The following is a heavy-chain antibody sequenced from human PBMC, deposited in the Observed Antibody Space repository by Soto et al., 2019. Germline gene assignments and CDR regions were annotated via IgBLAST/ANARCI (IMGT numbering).Heavy chain of an antibody. CDR3: AKGNYNYGDALDI. Sequence: GGSLRLSCAASGFTFSSHAMSWVRQAPRKGLEWVSAISGSGGSIFYADSVKGQFTISRDNSKNTLFLQMNSLRAEDTAVYFCAKGNYNYGDALDIWGQGTMVTVSS. CDR1: GFTFSSHA. V-gene: IGHV3-23*01. D-gene: IGHD4-17*01. CDR2: ISGSGGSI. J-gene: IGHJ3*02.